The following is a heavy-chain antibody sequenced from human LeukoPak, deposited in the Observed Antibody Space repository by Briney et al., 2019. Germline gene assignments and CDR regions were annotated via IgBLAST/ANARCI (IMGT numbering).Heavy chain of an antibody. CDR2: LHPEDGET. CDR3: ATMFSSSGWYYFDY. CDR1: GYTFTDYY. Sequence: VNVFYKVSGYTFTDYYMHWVQQAPGKGLEWMGLLHPEDGETIYAEKFQGRVTITADTSTDTAYMELSTLRSEDTAVYYCATMFSSSGWYYFDYWGQGTLVTVSS. V-gene: IGHV1-69-2*01. D-gene: IGHD6-19*01. J-gene: IGHJ4*02.